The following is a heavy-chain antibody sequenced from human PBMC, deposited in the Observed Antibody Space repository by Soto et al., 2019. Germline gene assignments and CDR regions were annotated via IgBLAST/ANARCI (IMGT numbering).Heavy chain of an antibody. CDR1: GGSISSSNSY. J-gene: IGHJ4*02. CDR3: ARRGFMGATTIDY. V-gene: IGHV4-39*01. CDR2: IYYSGST. D-gene: IGHD1-26*01. Sequence: QLQLQESGPGLVKPSETLSLTCTVSGGSISSSNSYWGWIRQPPGKGLEWIGSIYYSGSTYYNPSLKSRVIISVDTSKNQFSLKLSSVTAADTAVYYCARRGFMGATTIDYWGQGTLVTVSS.